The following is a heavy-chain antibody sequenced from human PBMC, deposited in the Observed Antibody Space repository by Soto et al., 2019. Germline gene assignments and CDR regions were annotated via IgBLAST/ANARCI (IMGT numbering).Heavy chain of an antibody. J-gene: IGHJ3*02. Sequence: QVQLQESGPGLVKPSETLSLTCTVSGGSISSHHWNWIRQPPGKGLEWIGHIYYSGSTNYNPSLIIIVTISLDTSKNRFSLTLSSVPAADTAVYYSASTGGRGAFDIWGQGTMVTVSS. CDR3: ASTGGRGAFDI. D-gene: IGHD1-26*01. V-gene: IGHV4-59*11. CDR2: IYYSGST. CDR1: GGSISSHH.